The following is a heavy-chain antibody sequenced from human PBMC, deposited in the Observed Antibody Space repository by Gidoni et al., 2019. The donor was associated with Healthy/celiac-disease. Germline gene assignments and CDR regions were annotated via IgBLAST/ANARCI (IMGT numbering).Heavy chain of an antibody. CDR2: IKPNSGGK. CDR3: ARASDRGGDGYYFDY. J-gene: IGHJ4*02. D-gene: IGHD3-10*01. Sequence: HVQLVQSGAEVTKPGASVQVSCTASGYTFTGYYMHWVRQAPGQGLEWMGWIKPNSGGKNNAQKLKGRVTMTRDTSISKAYMELSRLRSDDTAVYYCARASDRGGDGYYFDYWGQGTLVTVSS. CDR1: GYTFTGYY. V-gene: IGHV1-2*02.